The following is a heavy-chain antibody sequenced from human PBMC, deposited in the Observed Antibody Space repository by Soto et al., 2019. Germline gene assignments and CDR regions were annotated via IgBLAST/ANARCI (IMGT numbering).Heavy chain of an antibody. Sequence: GGSLRLSCAASGFTVSSNYMSWVRQAPGKGLEWVSVIYSGGSTYYADSVKGRFTISRDNSKNTLYLQMNSLRAEDTAVYYCARGYAYSSGWYPDAFDIWGQGTMVTV. CDR2: IYSGGST. J-gene: IGHJ3*02. CDR1: GFTVSSNY. D-gene: IGHD6-19*01. V-gene: IGHV3-66*01. CDR3: ARGYAYSSGWYPDAFDI.